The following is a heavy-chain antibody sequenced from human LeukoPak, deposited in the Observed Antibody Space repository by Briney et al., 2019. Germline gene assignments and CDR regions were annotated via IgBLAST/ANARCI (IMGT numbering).Heavy chain of an antibody. CDR1: GGTFSSYA. CDR2: IIPIFGTA. CDR3: ARGRDGYNPGKLDY. V-gene: IGHV1-69*05. J-gene: IGHJ4*02. Sequence: GASVKVSGKASGGTFSSYAISWVRQAPGQGLEWMGGIIPIFGTANYAQKFQGRVTITTDESTSTAYMELSSLRSEDTAVYYCARGRDGYNPGKLDYWGQGTLVTVSS. D-gene: IGHD5-24*01.